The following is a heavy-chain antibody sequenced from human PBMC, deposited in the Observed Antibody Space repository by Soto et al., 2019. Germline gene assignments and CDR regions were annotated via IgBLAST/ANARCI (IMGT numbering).Heavy chain of an antibody. V-gene: IGHV3-13*01. CDR2: IGTAGDT. CDR3: ARAYGSGSYYNYFDY. D-gene: IGHD3-10*01. CDR1: GFTFSSYD. J-gene: IGHJ4*02. Sequence: GGSLRLSCAASGFTFSSYDMHWVRQATGKGLEWVSAIGTAGDTYYPGSVKGRFTISRENAKNSLYLQMNSLRAGDTAVYYCARAYGSGSYYNYFDYWGQGTLVTGSS.